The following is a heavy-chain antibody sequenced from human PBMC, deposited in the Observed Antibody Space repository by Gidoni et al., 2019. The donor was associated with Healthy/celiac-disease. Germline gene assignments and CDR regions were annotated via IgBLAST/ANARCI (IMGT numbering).Heavy chain of an antibody. V-gene: IGHV1-2*02. J-gene: IGHJ4*02. CDR2: INPNSVCT. D-gene: IGHD5-18*01. CDR3: AWYRGYSYGYPGYFDY. CDR1: GYTFTGYY. Sequence: QVQLVQSGAEVKTPGASVKVSCKASGYTFTGYYRHWVRQAPGQGLEWMGCINPNSVCTNYAQKFQGRVTMTRDTSISTAYMELSRLRSDDTAVYYCAWYRGYSYGYPGYFDYWGQGTLVTVSS.